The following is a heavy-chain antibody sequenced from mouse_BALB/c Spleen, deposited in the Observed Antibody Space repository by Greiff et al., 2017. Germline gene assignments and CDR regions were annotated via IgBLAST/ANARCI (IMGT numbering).Heavy chain of an antibody. V-gene: IGHV1-54*01. J-gene: IGHJ1*01. CDR3: ARLDYYYGSSYGYFDV. D-gene: IGHD1-1*01. CDR2: INPGSGGT. Sequence: QVQLQQFGAELVKPGASVKISCKASGYAFTNYLIEWVKQRPGQGLEWIGVINPGSGGTNYNEKFKGKATLTADKSSSTAYMQLSSLTSDDSAVYYCARLDYYYGSSYGYFDVWGAGTTVTVSS. CDR1: GYAFTNYL.